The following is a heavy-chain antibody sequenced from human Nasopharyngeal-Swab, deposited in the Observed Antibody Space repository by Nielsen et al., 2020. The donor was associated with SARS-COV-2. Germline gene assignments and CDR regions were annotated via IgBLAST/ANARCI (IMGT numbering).Heavy chain of an antibody. D-gene: IGHD4-17*01. J-gene: IGHJ3*01. CDR2: ISSSSSYI. V-gene: IGHV3-21*01. CDR3: ARDTSTVTV. Sequence: RQAPGKGLEWVSSISSSSSYIYYADSVKGRFTISRDNAKNSLYLQMNSLRAEDTAVYYCARDTSTVTVWGQGTMVTVSS.